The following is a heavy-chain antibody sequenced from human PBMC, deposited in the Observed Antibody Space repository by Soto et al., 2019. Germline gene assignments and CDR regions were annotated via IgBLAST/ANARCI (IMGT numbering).Heavy chain of an antibody. CDR1: GDTFTSYV. CDR2: INAGNGNT. CDR3: ARESGYIVVVPGATEDYGMDV. Sequence: ASVKVSCKASGDTFTSYVMHWVRQARVQGLEWMGWINAGNGNTKYSQKFQGRVTIIRDTSASTAYMELSSLRSEDTAVYYCARESGYIVVVPGATEDYGMDVWGQGTTVTVS. D-gene: IGHD2-2*01. V-gene: IGHV1-3*01. J-gene: IGHJ6*02.